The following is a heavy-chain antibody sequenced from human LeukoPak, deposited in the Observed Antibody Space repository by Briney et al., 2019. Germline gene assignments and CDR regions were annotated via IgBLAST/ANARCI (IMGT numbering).Heavy chain of an antibody. CDR3: ARASDDLYYFDY. Sequence: ASVKVSCKASGYTFTSYGISWVRQAPGQGLEWMGWTSAYNGNTNYAQKLQGRVTMTTDTSTSTAYMELRSLRSDDTAVYYCARASDDLYYFDYWGQGTLVTVSS. CDR1: GYTFTSYG. CDR2: TSAYNGNT. J-gene: IGHJ4*02. V-gene: IGHV1-18*01.